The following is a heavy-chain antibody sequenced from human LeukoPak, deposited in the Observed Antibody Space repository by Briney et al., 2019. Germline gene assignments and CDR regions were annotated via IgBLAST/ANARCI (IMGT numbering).Heavy chain of an antibody. Sequence: PGGSLRLSCAASGFTFSSYEMNWVRQAPGKGLEWVSYISSSGSTIYYADSVKGRFTISRDNSKNTLYLQMNSLRAEDTAVYYCARDLGYCSGGSCYPQWDFDYWGQGTLVTVSS. V-gene: IGHV3-48*03. CDR1: GFTFSSYE. D-gene: IGHD2-15*01. CDR3: ARDLGYCSGGSCYPQWDFDY. CDR2: ISSSGSTI. J-gene: IGHJ4*02.